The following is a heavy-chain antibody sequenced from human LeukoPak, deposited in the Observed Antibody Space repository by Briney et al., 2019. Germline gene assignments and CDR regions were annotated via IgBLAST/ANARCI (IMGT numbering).Heavy chain of an antibody. CDR3: AKLVYKASDAFDI. D-gene: IGHD1-14*01. V-gene: IGHV3-23*01. CDR2: ISGSGGST. Sequence: GGSLRLSCAASGFTFSSYAMSWVRQAPGKGLEWVSAISGSGGSTYYADSVKGRFTISRDNSKNTLYLQMNSLRAEYTAVYYCAKLVYKASDAFDIWGQGTMVTVSS. J-gene: IGHJ3*02. CDR1: GFTFSSYA.